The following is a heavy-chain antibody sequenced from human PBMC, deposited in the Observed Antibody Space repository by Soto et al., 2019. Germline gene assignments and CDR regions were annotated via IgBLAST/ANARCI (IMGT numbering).Heavy chain of an antibody. CDR2: IYRTGST. Sequence: SETLSLTCAVSGGSFTSNNWWTWVRQPPGQGLEWIGEIYRTGSTNYNPSLKSRVTLSLDKSENQFSLKVTSLTAADTAVYYCASRDPGTSVDYWGQGTLVTVSS. J-gene: IGHJ4*02. CDR3: ASRDPGTSVDY. CDR1: GGSFTSNNW. D-gene: IGHD1-7*01. V-gene: IGHV4-4*02.